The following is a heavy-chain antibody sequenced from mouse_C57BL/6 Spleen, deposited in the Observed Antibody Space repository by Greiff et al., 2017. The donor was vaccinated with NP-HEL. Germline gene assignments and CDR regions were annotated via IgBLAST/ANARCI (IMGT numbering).Heavy chain of an antibody. J-gene: IGHJ2*01. D-gene: IGHD2-4*01. Sequence: QVQLQQSGPGLVQPSQSLSITCTVSGFSLTSYGVHWVRQSPGKGLEWLGVIWSGGSTDYNAAFISRLSISKDNSTSQVFFKMNSLQAADTAIYDCARNMGDYDGVDCWGQGTTLTVAS. V-gene: IGHV2-2*01. CDR1: GFSLTSYG. CDR3: ARNMGDYDGVDC. CDR2: IWSGGST.